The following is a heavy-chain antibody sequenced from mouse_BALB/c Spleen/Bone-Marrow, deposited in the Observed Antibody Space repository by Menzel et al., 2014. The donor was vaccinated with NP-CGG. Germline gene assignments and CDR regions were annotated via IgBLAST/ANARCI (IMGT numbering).Heavy chain of an antibody. CDR3: ARGKFYYCNYVGLDY. D-gene: IGHD2-1*01. Sequence: EVQLQQSGPELVKPGASVKISCKASGYTFTDYNMHWVKQSHGKSLEWIGYIYPYNGGTGYNQKFKSKATLTVDNSSSTAYNEVRSLTSEDSAIYYCARGKFYYCNYVGLDYWGQGTTLTVSS. CDR2: IYPYNGGT. CDR1: GYTFTDYN. V-gene: IGHV1S29*02. J-gene: IGHJ2*01.